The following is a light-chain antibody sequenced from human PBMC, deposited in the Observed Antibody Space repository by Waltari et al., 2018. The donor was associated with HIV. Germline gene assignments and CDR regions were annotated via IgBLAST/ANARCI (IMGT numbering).Light chain of an antibody. CDR1: SRDVGCYNY. V-gene: IGLV2-14*01. CDR2: EVS. J-gene: IGLJ2*01. CDR3: SSYTSSSTLVV. Sequence: QSALTPPASVSGSPGQSITISFTATSRDVGCYNYLFWYQQHPGKAPKLMIYEVSNRPSGVSNRFSGSKSGNTASLTSSGLQAEDEADYYCSSYTSSSTLVVFGGGTKLTVL.